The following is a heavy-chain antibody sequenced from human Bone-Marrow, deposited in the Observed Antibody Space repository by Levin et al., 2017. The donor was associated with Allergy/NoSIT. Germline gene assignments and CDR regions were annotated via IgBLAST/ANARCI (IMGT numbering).Heavy chain of an antibody. CDR3: ARDRLDCSSTSCYNWFDP. CDR2: IYYSGST. CDR1: GGSISSYY. Sequence: KSSETLSLTCTVSGGSISSYYWSWIRQPPGKGLEWIGYIYYSGSTNYNPSLKSRVTISVDTSKNQFSLKLSSVTAADTAVYYCARDRLDCSSTSCYNWFDPWGQGTLVTVSS. J-gene: IGHJ5*02. D-gene: IGHD2-2*01. V-gene: IGHV4-59*01.